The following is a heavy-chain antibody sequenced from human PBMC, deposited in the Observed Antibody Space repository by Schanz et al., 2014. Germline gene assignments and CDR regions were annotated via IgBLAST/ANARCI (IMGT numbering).Heavy chain of an antibody. V-gene: IGHV3-23*01. J-gene: IGHJ4*02. Sequence: EVQLLESGGGLVQPGGSLKLSCAASGLIFSNYVMSWVRQAPGKGLEWVSAISASGGTTYYADSVKGRFTISRDNSKNTLYLQMNSLRAEDTAVYYCARKVVATIGGYYDNWGRGTLVIVSS. CDR2: ISASGGTT. D-gene: IGHD5-12*01. CDR3: ARKVVATIGGYYDN. CDR1: GLIFSNYV.